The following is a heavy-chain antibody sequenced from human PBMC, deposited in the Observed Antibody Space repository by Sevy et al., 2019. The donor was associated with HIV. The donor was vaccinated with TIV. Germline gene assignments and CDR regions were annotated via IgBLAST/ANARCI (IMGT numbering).Heavy chain of an antibody. Sequence: GGSLRLSCAASGFTFSSYAMSWVRQAPGKGLEWVSAISGSGGRTYYADSVKGRFTISRDNTKNTLYLQMNSLRAEDTAVYYSAKPKWGGSSGYSEIFDYWGQGTLVTVSS. J-gene: IGHJ4*02. CDR1: GFTFSSYA. D-gene: IGHD3-22*01. V-gene: IGHV3-23*01. CDR3: AKPKWGGSSGYSEIFDY. CDR2: ISGSGGRT.